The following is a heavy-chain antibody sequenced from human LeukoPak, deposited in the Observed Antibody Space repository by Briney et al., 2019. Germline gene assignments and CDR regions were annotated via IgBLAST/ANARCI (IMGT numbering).Heavy chain of an antibody. V-gene: IGHV4-39*07. CDR2: IYYGGTT. D-gene: IGHD6-13*01. CDR3: VAYTSSLRWFDP. J-gene: IGHJ5*02. Sequence: SETLSLTCTVSDDSISSISFYWGWIRQPPGKGLEWIGSIYYGGTTYYNPSLESRVTMSLDTSKKQFSLRLRSVTAADTAVYYCVAYTSSLRWFDPWGQGTLVIVSS. CDR1: DDSISSISFY.